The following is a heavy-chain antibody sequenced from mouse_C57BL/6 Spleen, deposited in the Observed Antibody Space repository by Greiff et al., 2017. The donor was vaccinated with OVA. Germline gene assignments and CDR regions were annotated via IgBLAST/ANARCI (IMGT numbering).Heavy chain of an antibody. J-gene: IGHJ4*01. V-gene: IGHV7-3*01. CDR1: GFTFTDYY. Sequence: EVKLMESGGGLVQPGGSLSLSCAASGFTFTDYYMSWVRQPPGKALEWLGFIRNKANGYTTEYSASVKGRFTISRDNSQSILYLQMNALRAEDSATYYCARLGGTRAMDYWGQGTSVTVSS. D-gene: IGHD4-1*01. CDR3: ARLGGTRAMDY. CDR2: IRNKANGYTT.